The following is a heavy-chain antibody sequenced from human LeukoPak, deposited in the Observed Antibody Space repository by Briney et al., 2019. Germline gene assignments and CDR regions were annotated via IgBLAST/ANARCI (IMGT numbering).Heavy chain of an antibody. CDR2: IYTSGST. J-gene: IGHJ4*02. D-gene: IGHD3-16*02. Sequence: TLSLTCTVSGGSISSGSYYWSWIRQPAGKGLEWIGRIYTSGSTNYNPSLKSRVTISVDTSKNQFSLKLSSVTAADTAVYYCARGSTMITFGGVIVNWGQGTLVTVSS. CDR1: GGSISSGSYY. V-gene: IGHV4-61*02. CDR3: ARGSTMITFGGVIVN.